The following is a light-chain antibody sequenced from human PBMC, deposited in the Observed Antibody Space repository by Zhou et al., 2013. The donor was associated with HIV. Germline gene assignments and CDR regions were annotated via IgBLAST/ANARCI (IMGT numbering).Light chain of an antibody. CDR1: QSIGSW. V-gene: IGKV1-5*03. Sequence: DIQMTQSPSTLSASVGDRVTIICRASQSIGSWLAWYQRKPGKAPKLLIYKASSIESGVPSRFSGSGSGTEFTLTISSLQPDDFATYYCQQYYNSSRTFGQGTKLEI. J-gene: IGKJ2*01. CDR3: QQYYNSSRT. CDR2: KAS.